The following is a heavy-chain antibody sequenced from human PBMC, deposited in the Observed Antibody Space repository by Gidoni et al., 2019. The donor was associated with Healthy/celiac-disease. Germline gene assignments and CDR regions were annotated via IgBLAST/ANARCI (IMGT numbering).Heavy chain of an antibody. CDR1: GFTFSSYG. D-gene: IGHD6-19*01. CDR3: ACQYSSGWLRPFDY. CDR2: SGYDESNK. J-gene: IGHJ4*02. Sequence: QVQLVESGGGVVQPGGSLRLSCAASGFTFSSYGMHWVRQAPGKGLEWVAFSGYDESNKYYADSVKGRFTISRDNSKNTLYLQMNSLRAEDTAVYYCACQYSSGWLRPFDYWGQGTLVTVSS. V-gene: IGHV3-30*02.